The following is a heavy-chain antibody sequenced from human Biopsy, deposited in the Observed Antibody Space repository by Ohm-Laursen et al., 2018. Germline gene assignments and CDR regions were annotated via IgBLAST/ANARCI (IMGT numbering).Heavy chain of an antibody. Sequence: LSLTCAASGFSVSSYDMNWVRQAPGKGLKWISYISETSSHIYDADSVRGRFTVARDIAKNSLYLQLNSLRVEDTAVYYCARDSSRRAREGGMDVWGQGTTVTVSS. J-gene: IGHJ6*02. CDR2: ISETSSHI. CDR3: ARDSSRRAREGGMDV. CDR1: GFSVSSYD. D-gene: IGHD6-6*01. V-gene: IGHV3-21*01.